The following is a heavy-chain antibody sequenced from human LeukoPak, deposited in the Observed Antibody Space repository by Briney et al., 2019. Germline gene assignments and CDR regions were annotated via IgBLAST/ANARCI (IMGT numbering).Heavy chain of an antibody. D-gene: IGHD6-13*01. CDR1: GYTFTGYY. V-gene: IGHV1-2*06. J-gene: IGHJ6*03. Sequence: GASVKVSCKASGYTFTGYYIHWARQAPGQGPEWMGRILANSGATSYAQKFQGRATMTRDTSVSTAYLELSRLTSDDTAIYYCARVSTAGTIYYYMDVWGKGTAVTVSS. CDR2: ILANSGAT. CDR3: ARVSTAGTIYYYMDV.